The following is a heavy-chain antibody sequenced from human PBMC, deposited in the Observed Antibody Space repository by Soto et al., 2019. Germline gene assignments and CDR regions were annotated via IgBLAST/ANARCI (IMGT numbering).Heavy chain of an antibody. D-gene: IGHD6-19*01. CDR3: ARYYNRGGWLAVIDAFDI. Sequence: RLSCAASGFTFSSYSMNRVRQAPGKGLEWVSYISSSSSTIYYADSVKGRFTISRDNAKNSLYLQMNSLRAEDTAVYYCARYYNRGGWLAVIDAFDIWGQWTMVSGSS. J-gene: IGHJ3*02. V-gene: IGHV3-48*01. CDR1: GFTFSSYS. CDR2: ISSSSSTI.